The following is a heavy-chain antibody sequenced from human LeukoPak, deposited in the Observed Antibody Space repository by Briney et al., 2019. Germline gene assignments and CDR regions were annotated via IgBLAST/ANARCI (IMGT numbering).Heavy chain of an antibody. CDR2: IYSGGNT. Sequence: PGGSLRLSCAASGFTVSRNYMSWVRQAPGKGLEWVSVIYSGGNTYYADFVKGRFTISRDNSKNTLYLQMNSLRAEDTAIYYCAKRGYDSSGYYFDYWGQGTLVTVSS. V-gene: IGHV3-53*01. D-gene: IGHD3-22*01. CDR1: GFTVSRNY. CDR3: AKRGYDSSGYYFDY. J-gene: IGHJ4*02.